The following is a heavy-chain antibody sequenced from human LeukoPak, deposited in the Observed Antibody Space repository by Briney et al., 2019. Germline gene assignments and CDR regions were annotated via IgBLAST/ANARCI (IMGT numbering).Heavy chain of an antibody. J-gene: IGHJ3*02. Sequence: GGSLRLSCAASGFTFSSYDMSWVRQAPGKGLEWVSAISGSGGSTYYADSVKGRFTISRDNSKNTLYLQMNSLRAEDTAVYYCARVLRYDNSGHDSFDIWGQGTMVTVSS. CDR1: GFTFSSYD. D-gene: IGHD3-22*01. CDR3: ARVLRYDNSGHDSFDI. V-gene: IGHV3-23*01. CDR2: ISGSGGST.